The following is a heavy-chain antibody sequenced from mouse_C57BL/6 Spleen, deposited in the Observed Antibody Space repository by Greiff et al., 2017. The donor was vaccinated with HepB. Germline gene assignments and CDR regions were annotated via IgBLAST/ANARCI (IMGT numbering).Heavy chain of an antibody. CDR2: INPSSGYT. Sequence: VQLVESGAELAKPGASVKLSCKASGYTFTSYWMHWVKQRPGQGLEWIGYINPSSGYTKYNQKFKDKATLTADKSSSTAYMQLSSLTYEDSAVYYCASGSSYWYFDVWGTGTTVTVSS. CDR1: GYTFTSYW. V-gene: IGHV1-7*01. CDR3: ASGSSYWYFDV. J-gene: IGHJ1*03. D-gene: IGHD1-1*01.